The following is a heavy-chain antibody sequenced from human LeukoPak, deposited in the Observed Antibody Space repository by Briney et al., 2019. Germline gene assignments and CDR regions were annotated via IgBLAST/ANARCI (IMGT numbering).Heavy chain of an antibody. CDR2: IGSSGVTT. V-gene: IGHV3-23*01. J-gene: IGHJ4*02. CDR1: GFTFTSYS. D-gene: IGHD5-12*01. CDR3: VKDRPTWPIDY. Sequence: GGFLRLSCAASGFTFTSYSMSWVRQAPGKGLEWVSSIGSSGVTTYYADSVKGRFTISRDNSRNTLYLQMDSLRDDDTAVYYCVKDRPTWPIDYWGQGTLVTVSS.